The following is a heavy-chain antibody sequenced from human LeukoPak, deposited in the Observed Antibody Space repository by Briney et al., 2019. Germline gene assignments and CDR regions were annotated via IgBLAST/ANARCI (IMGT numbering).Heavy chain of an antibody. D-gene: IGHD6-25*01. CDR2: IDPNSGVT. V-gene: IGHV1-2*02. CDR3: AREAYSSDFDY. CDR1: VYTFTGYY. J-gene: IGHJ4*02. Sequence: ASVQVSCKASVYTFTGYYMHWVRQAPGPGLEWMGWIDPNSGVTNYAQGFQGRVTMTRDTSINTAYMELSSLRSDDTAVYYCAREAYSSDFDYWGQGTLVTVSS.